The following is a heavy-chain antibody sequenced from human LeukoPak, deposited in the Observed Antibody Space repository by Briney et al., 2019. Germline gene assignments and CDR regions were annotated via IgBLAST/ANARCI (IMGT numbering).Heavy chain of an antibody. Sequence: PSETLSLTCAVYGGSFSGYYWSWIRQPPRKGLEWIGEINHSGSTNYSPSLKSRVTISVDTSKNQFSLKLSSVTAADTAVYYCARDSYLDAFDIWGQGTMVTVSS. CDR2: INHSGST. CDR1: GGSFSGYY. V-gene: IGHV4-34*01. J-gene: IGHJ3*02. D-gene: IGHD5-18*01. CDR3: ARDSYLDAFDI.